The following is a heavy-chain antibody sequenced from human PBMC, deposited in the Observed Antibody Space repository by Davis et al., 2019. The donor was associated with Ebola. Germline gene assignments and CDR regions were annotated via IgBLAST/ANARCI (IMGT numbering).Heavy chain of an antibody. D-gene: IGHD3-22*01. J-gene: IGHJ4*02. Sequence: PSETLSLTCTVSGGSISSYYWSWIRQPPGKGLEWIGYIYYSGSTNYNPSLKSRVTISVDTSKNQFSLKLSSVTAADTAVYYCARADYYDSSGYPLWGQGTLVTVSS. V-gene: IGHV4-59*01. CDR2: IYYSGST. CDR1: GGSISSYY. CDR3: ARADYYDSSGYPL.